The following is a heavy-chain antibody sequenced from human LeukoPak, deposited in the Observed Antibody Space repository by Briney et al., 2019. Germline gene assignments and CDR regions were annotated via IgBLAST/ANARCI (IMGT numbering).Heavy chain of an antibody. J-gene: IGHJ4*02. CDR3: AKDIASGSYQFDY. V-gene: IGHV3-23*01. D-gene: IGHD1-26*01. CDR2: ISGSGGST. CDR1: GFTFSSYA. Sequence: GGSLRLSCAAPGFTFSSYAMSWVRQAPGKGLEWVSAISGSGGSTYYADSVKGRFTISRDSSKNTLYLQMNSLRAEDTAVYYCAKDIASGSYQFDYWGQGTLVTVSS.